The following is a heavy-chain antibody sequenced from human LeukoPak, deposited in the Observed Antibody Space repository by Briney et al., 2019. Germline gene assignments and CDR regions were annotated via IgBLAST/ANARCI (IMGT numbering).Heavy chain of an antibody. J-gene: IGHJ4*02. CDR2: IIPMFGTT. CDR3: ARFHYYDSSGYYNPYFDY. CDR1: GGTFNSFG. Sequence: SVKVSCKASGGTFNSFGFSWVQQAPGQGLEWMGAIIPMFGTTNYAQKFEGRVTITTDESTSTAYMALSSLRSEDTAVYYCARFHYYDSSGYYNPYFDYWGQGTLATVSS. D-gene: IGHD3-22*01. V-gene: IGHV1-69*05.